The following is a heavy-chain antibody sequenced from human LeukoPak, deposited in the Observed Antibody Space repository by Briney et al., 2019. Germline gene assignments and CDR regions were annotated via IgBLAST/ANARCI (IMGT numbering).Heavy chain of an antibody. CDR3: AREYGSGSYTGIDY. Sequence: ASVKVSCKASGGTFSSYAISWVRQAPGQGLEWMGGIIPIFGTANYAQKFQGRVTITADESTSTAYMELRSLRSDDTAVYYCAREYGSGSYTGIDYWGQGTLVTVSS. J-gene: IGHJ4*02. D-gene: IGHD3-10*01. V-gene: IGHV1-69*13. CDR2: IIPIFGTA. CDR1: GGTFSSYA.